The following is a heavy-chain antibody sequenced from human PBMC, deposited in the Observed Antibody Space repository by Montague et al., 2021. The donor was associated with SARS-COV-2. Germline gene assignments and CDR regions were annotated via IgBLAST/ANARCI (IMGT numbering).Heavy chain of an antibody. CDR3: ARKGRGFWSGAFDY. CDR2: IYWDDDK. J-gene: IGHJ4*02. Sequence: PALVKPTQTLTLTCTLSGFSLSTSGVGVGWIRQPPGKALEWLALIYWDDDKRYSPSLKSRLTITKDTSKNQVVLTMTNMDPVDTATYFCARKGRGFWSGAFDYWGQGTLVTVSS. CDR1: GFSLSTSGVG. V-gene: IGHV2-5*02. D-gene: IGHD3-3*01.